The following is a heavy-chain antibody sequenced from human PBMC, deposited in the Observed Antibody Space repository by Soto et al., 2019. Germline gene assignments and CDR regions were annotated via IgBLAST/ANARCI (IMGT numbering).Heavy chain of an antibody. CDR1: GYTFSDYY. J-gene: IGHJ4*02. Sequence: ASVKVSCKASGYTFSDYYIHWVRQASGQGLEWMGWINPNSGGTKYAPKFQGGVTMTRDTSITTAYMELSRLRSGDTAVYYCAREPATAKPEGVDFWGQGTLVTVYS. D-gene: IGHD1-1*01. CDR3: AREPATAKPEGVDF. V-gene: IGHV1-2*02. CDR2: INPNSGGT.